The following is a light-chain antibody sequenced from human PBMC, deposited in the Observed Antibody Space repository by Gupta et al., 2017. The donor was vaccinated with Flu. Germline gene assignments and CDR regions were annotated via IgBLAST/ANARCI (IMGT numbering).Light chain of an antibody. CDR3: QCHDHSLVALL. J-gene: IGLJ3*02. CDR1: SSYIGAGYN. Sequence: QTVLTQPPPVSGAPGQRVTISCTGSSSYIGAGYNVYWYNKLPGAAPKFLIYYNYNRPSGVPDRFSVSRSGTSASLTSTGLQAEGEADYYYQCHDHSLVALLFGGGTKLTVL. V-gene: IGLV1-40*01. CDR2: YNY.